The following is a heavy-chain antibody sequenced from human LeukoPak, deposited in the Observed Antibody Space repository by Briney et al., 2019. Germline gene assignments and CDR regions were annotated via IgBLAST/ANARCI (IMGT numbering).Heavy chain of an antibody. J-gene: IGHJ5*02. Sequence: GGSLRLSCAASGFTFSSYAMSWVRQAPGKGLEWVSAISGSGGSTYCADSVKGRFTISRDNSKNTLYLQMNSLRAEDTAVYYCAKDTLLDYGSGSLNWFDPWGQGTLVTVSS. CDR1: GFTFSSYA. CDR3: AKDTLLDYGSGSLNWFDP. D-gene: IGHD3-10*01. CDR2: ISGSGGST. V-gene: IGHV3-23*01.